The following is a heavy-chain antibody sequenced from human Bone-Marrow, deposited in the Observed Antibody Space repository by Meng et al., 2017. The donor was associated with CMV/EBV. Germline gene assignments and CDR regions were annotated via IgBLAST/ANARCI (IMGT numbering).Heavy chain of an antibody. CDR2: IKQDGSEK. J-gene: IGHJ3*02. D-gene: IGHD3-16*01. CDR3: AGVGLDAFDI. V-gene: IGHV3-7*04. Sequence: GESLKISCAASGFTFSSYWMSWVRQAPGKGLEWVANIKQDGSEKYYVDSVKGRFTISRDNAKNSLYLQMNSLRAEATAAYYCAGVGLDAFDIWGQGTMVTVSS. CDR1: GFTFSSYW.